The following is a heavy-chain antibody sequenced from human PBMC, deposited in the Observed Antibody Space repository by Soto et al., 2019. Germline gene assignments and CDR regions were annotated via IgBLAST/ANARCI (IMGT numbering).Heavy chain of an antibody. CDR2: ISYDGSNK. CDR1: GFTFSSYG. Sequence: QVPLVESGGGVVQPGRSLRLSCAASGFTFSSYGMHWVRQAPGKGLEWVAVISYDGSNKYYADSVKGRFTISRDNSKTPLYLQMNSLSAEATAVYYCAMEWQWLANCFYPWGQGTLVTFSS. CDR3: AMEWQWLANCFYP. D-gene: IGHD6-19*01. J-gene: IGHJ5*02. V-gene: IGHV3-30*03.